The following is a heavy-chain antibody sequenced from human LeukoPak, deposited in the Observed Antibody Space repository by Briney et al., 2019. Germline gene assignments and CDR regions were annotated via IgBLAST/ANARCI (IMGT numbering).Heavy chain of an antibody. D-gene: IGHD1-7*01. J-gene: IGHJ6*02. V-gene: IGHV3-30*18. CDR3: AKLSITGTTADDYYYYGMDV. CDR2: ISYDGSNK. Sequence: PGRSLRLSCAASGFTFSSYGMHWVRQAPGKGLEWVAVISYDGSNKYYADSVKGRFTISRDNSKNTLYLQMNSLKAEDTAVYYCAKLSITGTTADDYYYYGMDVWGQGTTVTVSS. CDR1: GFTFSSYG.